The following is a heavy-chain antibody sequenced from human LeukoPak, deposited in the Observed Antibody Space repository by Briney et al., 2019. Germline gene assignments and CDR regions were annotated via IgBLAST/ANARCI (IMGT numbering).Heavy chain of an antibody. D-gene: IGHD6-25*01. J-gene: IGHJ3*02. CDR1: GFTFSNYW. CDR2: IKSDGSSR. CDR3: ARRSAAKDAFDI. Sequence: PGGSLRLSCAASGFTFSNYWMYWVRQAPGKGLVWVSRIKSDGSSRSYADSVKGRFSISRDNAKNTLYLQMNSLRAEDTAVYYCARRSAAKDAFDIWGQGTMVTVSS. V-gene: IGHV3-74*01.